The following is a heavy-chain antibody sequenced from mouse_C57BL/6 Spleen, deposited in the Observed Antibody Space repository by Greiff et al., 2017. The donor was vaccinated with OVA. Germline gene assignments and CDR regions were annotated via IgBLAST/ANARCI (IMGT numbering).Heavy chain of an antibody. J-gene: IGHJ3*01. CDR2: ISSGGSYT. CDR3: ARHAGTRFAY. Sequence: EVNLVESGGDLVKPGGSLKLSCAASGFTFSSYGMSWVRQTPDKRLEWVATISSGGSYTYYPDSVKGRFTISRDNAKNTLYLQMSSLKSEDTAMYYCARHAGTRFAYWGQGTLVTVSA. V-gene: IGHV5-6*01. D-gene: IGHD4-1*01. CDR1: GFTFSSYG.